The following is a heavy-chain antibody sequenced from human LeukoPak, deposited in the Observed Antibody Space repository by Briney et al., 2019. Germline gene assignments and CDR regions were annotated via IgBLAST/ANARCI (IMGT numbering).Heavy chain of an antibody. J-gene: IGHJ4*02. D-gene: IGHD3-16*02. CDR3: ARGARYDYVWGSYRSYYFDY. CDR1: GYTFTSYD. V-gene: IGHV1-8*01. CDR2: MNPNSGNT. Sequence: ASVNVSCKASGYTFTSYDINWVRQATGQGLEWMGWMNPNSGNTGYAQKFQGRVTMTRNTSISTAYMELSSLRSEDTAVYYCARGARYDYVWGSYRSYYFDYWGQGTLVTVSS.